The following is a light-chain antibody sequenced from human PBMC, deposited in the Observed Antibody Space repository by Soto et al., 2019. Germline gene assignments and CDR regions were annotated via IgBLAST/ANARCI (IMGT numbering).Light chain of an antibody. CDR3: SSYAGTSYIV. CDR1: SCDVGGYNY. CDR2: VVN. J-gene: IGLJ1*01. V-gene: IGLV2-8*01. Sequence: QSVLTQPASVSGSPGQSITISCTGTSCDVGGYNYVSWYQQHPGKAPKLIIYVVNKWPSGVPDRFSGSKSGNTASLAVSGIQSEDDADYYCSSYAGTSYIVFGSGTKLNVL.